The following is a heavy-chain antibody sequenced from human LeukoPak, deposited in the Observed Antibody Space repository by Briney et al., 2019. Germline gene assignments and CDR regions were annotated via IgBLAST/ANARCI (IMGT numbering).Heavy chain of an antibody. CDR2: FDPEDGET. D-gene: IGHD3-10*01. CDR3: AKVPYSDYGSGRPPFMDV. CDR1: GYTLTELS. J-gene: IGHJ6*02. Sequence: ASVKVSCKVSGYTLTELSMHWVRQAPGKGLEWMGGFDPEDGETIYAQKFQGRVTMTEDTSTDTAYMELSSLRSEDTAIHYCAKVPYSDYGSGRPPFMDVWGQGTTVAVSS. V-gene: IGHV1-24*01.